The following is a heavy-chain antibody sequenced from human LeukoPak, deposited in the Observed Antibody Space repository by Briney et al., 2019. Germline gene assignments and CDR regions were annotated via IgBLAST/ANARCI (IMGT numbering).Heavy chain of an antibody. D-gene: IGHD6-13*01. CDR1: GFSRSTSGMC. V-gene: IGHV2-70*11. Sequence: SGAARVKPTQTLTLTCTFSGFSRSTSGMCVSWIRQPRGKALEWLTRIDWDDDKYYSASLKTRLTISKDTSKNQVVLAMTNMDPVVTATYYCARILCPAAGTEDYWGQGTLVTVSS. CDR3: ARILCPAAGTEDY. CDR2: IDWDDDK. J-gene: IGHJ4*02.